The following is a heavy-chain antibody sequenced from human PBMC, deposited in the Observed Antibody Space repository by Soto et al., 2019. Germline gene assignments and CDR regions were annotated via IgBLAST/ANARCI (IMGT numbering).Heavy chain of an antibody. J-gene: IGHJ3*02. CDR1: GSTFSSYG. V-gene: IGHV3-30*03. CDR3: VRGPSHGAFDI. Sequence: GGFLRLSCAASGSTFSSYGIHWVRQAPGKELEWVAHISPDGNNAYYADSVKGRFTISRDNARNTVYLQVNSLRPEDTAVYHCVRGPSHGAFDIWGQGTLVTVSS. CDR2: ISPDGNNA.